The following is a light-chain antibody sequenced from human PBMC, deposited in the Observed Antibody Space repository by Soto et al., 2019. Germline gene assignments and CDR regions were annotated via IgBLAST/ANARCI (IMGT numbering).Light chain of an antibody. V-gene: IGLV2-14*01. CDR1: SSDIGDYKY. J-gene: IGLJ2*01. CDR3: SSHANSRV. CDR2: EVS. Sequence: QSALTQPASVSGSPGQSITISCTGTSSDIGDYKYISWYQHHPGRAPKLILYEVSDRPSGVSNRFSGSKSGNTASLTISGLQAEDEADYYCSSHANSRVFGGGTQLTVL.